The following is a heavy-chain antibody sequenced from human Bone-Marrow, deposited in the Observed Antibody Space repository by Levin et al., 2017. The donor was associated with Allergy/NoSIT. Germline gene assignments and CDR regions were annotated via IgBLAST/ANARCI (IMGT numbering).Heavy chain of an antibody. CDR1: GFTFSSHW. CDR3: TREVPLGFTAGQYYNWFEP. J-gene: IGHJ5*02. Sequence: VASVKVSCLSSGFTFSSHWMHWVRQAPGKGLEWVSRISIDGETTTYADSVRGRFTISRENAKNTLYLQMNNLRVEDTAVYFCTREVPLGFTAGQYYNWFEPWGPGTLVTVSS. V-gene: IGHV3-74*01. D-gene: IGHD6-19*01. CDR2: ISIDGETT.